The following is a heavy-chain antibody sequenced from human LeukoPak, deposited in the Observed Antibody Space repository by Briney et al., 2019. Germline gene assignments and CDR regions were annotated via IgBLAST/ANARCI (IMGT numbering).Heavy chain of an antibody. D-gene: IGHD3-3*01. CDR3: ARGLYDFWSGYYTGNTY. Sequence: PGGSLRLSCAASGFTFSIYSMNWVRQAPGKGLEWVSSISSSSSYIYYADSVKGRFTISRDNAKNSLYLQMNSLRAEDTAVYYCARGLYDFWSGYYTGNTYWGQGTLVTVSS. CDR1: GFTFSIYS. J-gene: IGHJ4*02. CDR2: ISSSSSYI. V-gene: IGHV3-21*01.